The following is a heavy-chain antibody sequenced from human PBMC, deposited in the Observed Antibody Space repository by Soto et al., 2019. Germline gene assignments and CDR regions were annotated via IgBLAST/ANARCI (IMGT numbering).Heavy chain of an antibody. V-gene: IGHV1-69*01. D-gene: IGHD1-1*01. CDR2: IIPQFGTA. CDR1: GGTFSSYV. J-gene: IGHJ1*01. CDR3: ARGWNDFPH. Sequence: QVKLVQSGAEVKKPGSSVKVSCKASGGTFSSYVISWLRQAPGQGLECMGGIIPQFGTANYAQKFQGRVTFSADESTPTAYMELRRLRSEDSSVYFCARGWNDFPHWGQGTLVTVSS.